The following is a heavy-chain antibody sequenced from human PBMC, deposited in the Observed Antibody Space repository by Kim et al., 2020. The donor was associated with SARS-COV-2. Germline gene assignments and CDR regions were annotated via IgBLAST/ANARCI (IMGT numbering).Heavy chain of an antibody. CDR2: IYYSGST. CDR1: GGSISSYY. CDR3: ARAAAAGRVYDYYGMDV. J-gene: IGHJ6*02. Sequence: SETLSLTCTVSGGSISSYYWSWIRQPPGKGLEWIGYIYYSGSTNYNPSLKSRVTISVDTSKNQFSLKLSSVTAADTAVYYCARAAAAGRVYDYYGMDVWGQGTTVTVSS. V-gene: IGHV4-59*13. D-gene: IGHD6-13*01.